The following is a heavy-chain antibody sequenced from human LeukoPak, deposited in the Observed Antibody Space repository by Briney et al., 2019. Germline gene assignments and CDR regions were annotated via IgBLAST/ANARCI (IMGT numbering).Heavy chain of an antibody. D-gene: IGHD6-13*01. CDR2: ISSSGSSI. V-gene: IGHV3-11*04. Sequence: GGSLRLSCAASGFTFSDYYMNWIRQAPGKGLEWVSYISSSGSSIYYADSVKGRFTISRDNDKNSLYLQMHSLRAEDTAVYYCATSAAGPDYWGQGTLVTVSS. CDR1: GFTFSDYY. CDR3: ATSAAGPDY. J-gene: IGHJ4*02.